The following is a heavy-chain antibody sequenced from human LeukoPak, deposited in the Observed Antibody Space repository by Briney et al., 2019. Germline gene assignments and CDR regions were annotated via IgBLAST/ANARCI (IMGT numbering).Heavy chain of an antibody. CDR2: ISSSSSTI. CDR3: ASHPNYYYGMDV. Sequence: GGSLRLSCAASGFTFSSYSMNWVRQAPGKGMEWVSYISSSSSTIYYADSVKGRFTISRDNAKNSLYLQMNSLRAEDTAVYYCASHPNYYYGMDVWGQGTTVTVSS. V-gene: IGHV3-48*04. J-gene: IGHJ6*02. CDR1: GFTFSSYS.